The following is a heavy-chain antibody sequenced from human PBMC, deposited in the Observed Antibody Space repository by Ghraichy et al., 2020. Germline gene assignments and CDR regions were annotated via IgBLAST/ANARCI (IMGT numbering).Heavy chain of an antibody. D-gene: IGHD3-22*01. V-gene: IGHV3-23*01. CDR2: ISGSGGST. Sequence: GGSLRLSCAASGFTFSSYAMSWVRQAPGKGLEWVSAISGSGGSTYYADSVKGRFTISRDNSKNTLYLQMNSLRAEDTAVYYCAKIPWVQLNYYDSSGYYQNDFDYWGQGTLVTVSS. CDR3: AKIPWVQLNYYDSSGYYQNDFDY. J-gene: IGHJ4*02. CDR1: GFTFSSYA.